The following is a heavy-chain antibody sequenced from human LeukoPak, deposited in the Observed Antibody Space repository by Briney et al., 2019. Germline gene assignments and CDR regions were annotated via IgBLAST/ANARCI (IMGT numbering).Heavy chain of an antibody. V-gene: IGHV3-7*01. CDR3: ARAPHSGYDY. J-gene: IGHJ4*02. D-gene: IGHD5-12*01. Sequence: GGSLRLSCAASGFTFSGYWMSWVRQAPGKGLEWVATIKQDGSEKYYVDSVKGRFTISRDNAQNSLYLQMNSLRAEDTAVYHCARAPHSGYDYWGQGTLVTVSS. CDR2: IKQDGSEK. CDR1: GFTFSGYW.